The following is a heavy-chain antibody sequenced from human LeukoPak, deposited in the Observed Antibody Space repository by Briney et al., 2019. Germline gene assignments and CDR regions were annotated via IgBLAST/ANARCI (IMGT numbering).Heavy chain of an antibody. CDR1: GFTFSGHA. Sequence: GGSLRLSCAASGFTFSGHAMSWVRQAPGKGLEWVSAISGSGGSTYYADSVKGRFTISRDNSKNMLYLQMNSLRAEDTAVYYCAKDSSGWYRDYFDYWGQGTLVTVSS. J-gene: IGHJ4*02. CDR3: AKDSSGWYRDYFDY. V-gene: IGHV3-23*01. CDR2: ISGSGGST. D-gene: IGHD6-19*01.